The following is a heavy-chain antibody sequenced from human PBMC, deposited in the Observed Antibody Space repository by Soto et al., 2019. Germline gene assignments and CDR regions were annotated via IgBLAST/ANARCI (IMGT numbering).Heavy chain of an antibody. CDR1: GFTFSNYG. CDR2: IWHDGNNK. CDR3: ASDLVGASDSYGLDV. Sequence: GGSLRLSCAASGFTFSNYGMHWVRQAPDKGLEWVAIIWHDGNNKYYADSVRGRFIISRDNSKNRLYLQMNSLRAEDTAVYYCASDLVGASDSYGLDVWGQGTPVTAP. D-gene: IGHD1-26*01. V-gene: IGHV3-33*01. J-gene: IGHJ6*02.